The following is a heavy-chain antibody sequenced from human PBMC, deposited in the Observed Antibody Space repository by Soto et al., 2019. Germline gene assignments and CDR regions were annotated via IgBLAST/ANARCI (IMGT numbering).Heavy chain of an antibody. D-gene: IGHD3-22*01. CDR3: AREHYDSSGYYYFDY. CDR1: GGSISSYY. V-gene: IGHV4-4*07. Sequence: PSETLSLTCTVSGGSISSYYWSWIRQPAGKGLEWIGRIYTSGSTNYNPSLKSRVTMSVDTSKNQFSLKLSSVTAADTAVYYCAREHYDSSGYYYFDYWGQGTLVTVSS. CDR2: IYTSGST. J-gene: IGHJ4*02.